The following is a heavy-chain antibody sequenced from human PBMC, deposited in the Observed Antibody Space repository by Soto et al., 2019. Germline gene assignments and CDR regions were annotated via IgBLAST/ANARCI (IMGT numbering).Heavy chain of an antibody. Sequence: ASETLSLTCTVSGGSISRYYWSWIRQPAGKGLEWIGRIYTSGSTNYNPSLKSRVTMSVDTSKNQFSLKLSSVTAADTAVYYCARWRYSSSSGGYYYGMDVWGQGTTVTVSS. CDR1: GGSISRYY. D-gene: IGHD6-6*01. CDR3: ARWRYSSSSGGYYYGMDV. V-gene: IGHV4-4*07. CDR2: IYTSGST. J-gene: IGHJ6*02.